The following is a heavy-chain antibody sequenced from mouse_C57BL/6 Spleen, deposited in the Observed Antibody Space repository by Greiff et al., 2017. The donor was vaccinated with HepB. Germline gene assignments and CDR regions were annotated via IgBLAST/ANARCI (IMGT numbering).Heavy chain of an antibody. CDR1: GYAFSSYW. CDR3: ARGAYYNAMDY. Sequence: QVQLQQSGAELVKPGASVKISCKASGYAFSSYWMNWVKQRPGKGLEWIGQIYPGDGDTNYNGKFTGKAKLTADKSSSTAYMQLSSLTSEGSAVYFCARGAYYNAMDYWGQGTSVTVSS. D-gene: IGHD2-12*01. CDR2: IYPGDGDT. J-gene: IGHJ4*01. V-gene: IGHV1-80*01.